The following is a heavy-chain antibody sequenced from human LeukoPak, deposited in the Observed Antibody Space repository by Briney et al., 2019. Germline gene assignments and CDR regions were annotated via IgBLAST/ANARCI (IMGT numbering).Heavy chain of an antibody. CDR1: GGSISSYY. Sequence: SETLSLTCTVSGGSISSYYWSWIRQSPRKGLEFIWDIHYTGSTNYNPSLKSRVTISVETSKNQFSLKLKSVTAADTAVYYCARGGYYGSGNDFRFDPWGQGTLVTVSS. D-gene: IGHD3-10*01. CDR3: ARGGYYGSGNDFRFDP. CDR2: IHYTGST. J-gene: IGHJ5*02. V-gene: IGHV4-59*01.